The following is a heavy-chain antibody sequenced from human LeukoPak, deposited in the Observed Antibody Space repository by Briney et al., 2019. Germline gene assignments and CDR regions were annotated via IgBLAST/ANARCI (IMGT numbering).Heavy chain of an antibody. CDR3: ARVGVLLWFGELQYYFDY. V-gene: IGHV3-30*02. D-gene: IGHD3-10*01. CDR2: IRYDGSNK. J-gene: IGHJ4*02. Sequence: GGSLRLSCAASGFTFSSYGMHWVRQAPGKGLEWVAFIRYDGSNKYYADSVKGRFTISRDNAKNSLYLQMNSLRAEDTAVYYCARVGVLLWFGELQYYFDYWGQGTLVTVSS. CDR1: GFTFSSYG.